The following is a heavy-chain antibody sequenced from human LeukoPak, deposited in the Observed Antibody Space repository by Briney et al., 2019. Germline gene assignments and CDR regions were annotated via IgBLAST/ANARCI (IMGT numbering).Heavy chain of an antibody. CDR3: AKGAITMVRGGTYYMDV. Sequence: GGSLRLSCAASGFTFSSYSMNWVRQAPGKGLEWVSYISSSGNALYYADSVKGRFTISRDNAKNSLYLQMNSLRAEDTAVYYCAKGAITMVRGGTYYMDVWGKGTTVTVSS. J-gene: IGHJ6*03. V-gene: IGHV3-48*04. CDR1: GFTFSSYS. CDR2: ISSSGNAL. D-gene: IGHD3-10*01.